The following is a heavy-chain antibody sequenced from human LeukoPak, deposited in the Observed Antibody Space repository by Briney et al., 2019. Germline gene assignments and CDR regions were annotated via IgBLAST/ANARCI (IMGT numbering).Heavy chain of an antibody. CDR2: IYYSGST. D-gene: IGHD3-22*01. J-gene: IGHJ5*02. CDR3: ARGTYYQYNWFDP. V-gene: IGHV4-59*01. Sequence: SETLSLTCTVSGGSISSYYWSWIRQPPGKGLEWIGYIYYSGSTNYNPSLKSRVTISVETSKNQFSLKLSSVTAADTAVYYCARGTYYQYNWFDPWGQGTLVTVSS. CDR1: GGSISSYY.